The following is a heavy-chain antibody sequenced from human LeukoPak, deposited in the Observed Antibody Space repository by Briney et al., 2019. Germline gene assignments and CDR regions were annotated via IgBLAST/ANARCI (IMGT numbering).Heavy chain of an antibody. Sequence: GGSLRLSCAASGFTFSSYAMSWVRQAPGKGLEWVAVISYDGSNKYYADSVKGRFTISRDNSKNTLYLQMNSLRAEDTAVYYCAKDGISISYYYDSSGYLDYWGQGTLVTVSS. D-gene: IGHD3-22*01. J-gene: IGHJ4*02. V-gene: IGHV3-30*18. CDR3: AKDGISISYYYDSSGYLDY. CDR1: GFTFSSYA. CDR2: ISYDGSNK.